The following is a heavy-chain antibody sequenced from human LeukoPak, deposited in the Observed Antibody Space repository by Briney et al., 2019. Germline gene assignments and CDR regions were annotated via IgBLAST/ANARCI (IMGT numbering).Heavy chain of an antibody. Sequence: PGGSLRLSCAASGFTVSSNYMSWVRQAPGKGLEWVSTISGSGGSTYYADSVKGRFTISRDNSKNTLFLQMNSLRAEDTAVYYCAKGNCSSTSCYPYNWFDPWGQGTLVTVSS. CDR1: GFTVSSNY. D-gene: IGHD2-2*01. V-gene: IGHV3-23*01. J-gene: IGHJ5*02. CDR3: AKGNCSSTSCYPYNWFDP. CDR2: ISGSGGST.